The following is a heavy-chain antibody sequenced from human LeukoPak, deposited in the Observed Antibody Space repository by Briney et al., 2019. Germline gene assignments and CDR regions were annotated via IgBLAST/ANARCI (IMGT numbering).Heavy chain of an antibody. CDR1: CGSISIHY. J-gene: IGHJ4*02. Sequence: SETLSLTCTVSCGSISIHYWSWIRQSPGKEREWIGNIYYSGSTNYNPSLKSRVTISVDTSKDQFFLKLRPVTAADPAVYYCARPEYSSAKDSFEYWGQGTLVTVSS. CDR3: ARPEYSSAKDSFEY. D-gene: IGHD6-6*01. CDR2: IYYSGST. V-gene: IGHV4-59*11.